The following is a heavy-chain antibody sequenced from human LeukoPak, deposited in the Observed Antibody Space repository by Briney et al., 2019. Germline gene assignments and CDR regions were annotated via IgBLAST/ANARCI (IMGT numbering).Heavy chain of an antibody. J-gene: IGHJ4*02. D-gene: IGHD3-22*01. CDR1: GFTFSSSP. Sequence: GGSLRLSCAASGFTFSSSPMHWVRQAPGKGLEWVAVISYDGSNKYYADSVKGRFTISRDNSKNTLYLQMNSLRAEDTAVYYCARERYYYDSRALDYWGQGTLVTVSS. V-gene: IGHV3-30-3*01. CDR3: ARERYYYDSRALDY. CDR2: ISYDGSNK.